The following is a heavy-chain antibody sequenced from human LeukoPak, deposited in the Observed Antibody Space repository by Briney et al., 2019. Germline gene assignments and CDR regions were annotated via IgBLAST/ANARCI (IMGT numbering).Heavy chain of an antibody. J-gene: IGHJ4*02. CDR1: GGSFSGYY. D-gene: IGHD3-22*01. V-gene: IGHV4-34*01. CDR2: INHSGST. CDR3: ARDRLRYYYDSSGYYFDY. Sequence: SETLSLTCAVYGGSFSGYYWSWIRQPPGKGLEWIGEINHSGSTNYNPSLKSRVTMSVDTSKNQFSLKLSSVTAADTAVYYCARDRLRYYYDSSGYYFDYWGQGTLVTVSS.